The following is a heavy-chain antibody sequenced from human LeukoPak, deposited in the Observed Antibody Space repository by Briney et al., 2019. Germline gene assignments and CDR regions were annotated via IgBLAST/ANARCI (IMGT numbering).Heavy chain of an antibody. CDR3: ARQADSSAYDY. V-gene: IGHV5-51*01. D-gene: IGHD6-19*01. CDR2: IYPGDSDT. CDR1: GYSFSNYW. J-gene: IGHJ4*02. Sequence: LGESLKISCKGSGYSFSNYWIGWVRQMPGKGLEWMGIIYPGDSDTRYSPSFQGQVTISADRSINTAYLQWSSLRASDTAMYYCARQADSSAYDYWGQGTLVTVSS.